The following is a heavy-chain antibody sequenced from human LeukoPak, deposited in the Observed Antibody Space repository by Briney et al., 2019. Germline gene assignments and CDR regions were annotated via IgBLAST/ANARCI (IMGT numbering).Heavy chain of an antibody. CDR1: GGSISSGGYY. CDR2: ISGGGGST. V-gene: IGHV3-23*01. D-gene: IGHD1-26*01. CDR3: AKGGKWDVTPFDY. J-gene: IGHJ4*02. Sequence: HPSETLSLTCTVSGGSISSGGYYWSWIRQAPGKGLEWVSTISGGGGSTYYADSVKGRFTISRDNSKNTLYLQVNSLRAEDTAVYYCAKGGKWDVTPFDYWGQGTLVTVSS.